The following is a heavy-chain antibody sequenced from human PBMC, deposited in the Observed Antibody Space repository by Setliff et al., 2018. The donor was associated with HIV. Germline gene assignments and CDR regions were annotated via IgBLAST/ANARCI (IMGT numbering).Heavy chain of an antibody. CDR3: TREADTTSCP. Sequence: SETLSLTCAVSGGSISSTNWWSWVRQPPGKGLEWIGEIYYSGSTSYNPSLKSRVTISGDTSKNQVSLKLSSVTAADTAVYYCTREADTTSCPWGRGTLVTVSS. CDR1: GGSISSTNW. CDR2: IYYSGST. D-gene: IGHD4-17*01. J-gene: IGHJ4*02. V-gene: IGHV4-4*02.